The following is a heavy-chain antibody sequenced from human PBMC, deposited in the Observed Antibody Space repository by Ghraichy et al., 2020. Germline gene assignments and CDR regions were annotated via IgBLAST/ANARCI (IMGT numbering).Heavy chain of an antibody. J-gene: IGHJ6*03. CDR1: GGSFSGYY. CDR2: INHSGST. CDR3: ARAKGPGFYYYYYMDV. Sequence: SQTLSLTCAVYGGSFSGYYWSWIRQPPGKGLEWIGEINHSGSTNYNPSLKSRVTISVDTSKNQFSLKLSSVTAADTAVYYCARAKGPGFYYYYYMDVWGKGTTVTVSS. V-gene: IGHV4-34*01. D-gene: IGHD7-27*01.